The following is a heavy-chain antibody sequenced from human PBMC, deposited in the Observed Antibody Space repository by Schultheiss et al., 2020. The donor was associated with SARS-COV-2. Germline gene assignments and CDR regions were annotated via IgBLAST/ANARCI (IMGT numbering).Heavy chain of an antibody. V-gene: IGHV3-23*01. J-gene: IGHJ4*02. CDR3: AKDSSRPARGYYDSSNYYQAPFDT. CDR1: GFILDNFA. Sequence: GGSLRLSCTASGFILDNFAISWVRQAPGKGLEWVSGISGTGYSTYYADSVKGRFTMSRDNSKNTLSLLMNSLSAEDSAVYYCAKDSSRPARGYYDSSNYYQAPFDTWGPGTLVTVSS. CDR2: ISGTGYST. D-gene: IGHD3-22*01.